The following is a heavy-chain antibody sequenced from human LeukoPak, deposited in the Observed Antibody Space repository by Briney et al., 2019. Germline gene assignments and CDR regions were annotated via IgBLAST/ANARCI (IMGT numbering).Heavy chain of an antibody. J-gene: IGHJ4*02. Sequence: GGSLRLSCGASGFTFSSYWMHWVRQAPGKGLVWISRINSDGSTTSYADSVKGRSTISRDNAKNTLYLQMNSLRAEDTAVYYCARGNYYGQDYWGQGTLVTVSS. CDR2: INSDGSTT. CDR1: GFTFSSYW. V-gene: IGHV3-74*01. D-gene: IGHD3-10*01. CDR3: ARGNYYGQDY.